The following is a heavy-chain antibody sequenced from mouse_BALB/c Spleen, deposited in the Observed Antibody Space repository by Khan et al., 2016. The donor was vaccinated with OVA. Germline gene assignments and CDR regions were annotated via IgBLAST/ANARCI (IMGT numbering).Heavy chain of an antibody. CDR3: TIAGYGSFAY. CDR1: GYTFTSYY. J-gene: IGHJ3*01. Sequence: VQLQESGAELVKPGASVKLSCKASGYTFTSYYMYWVRQRPGQGLEWIGEINPSSGGANFNEKFKSKATLTVDKSSSTAYMQLSSLTSEDSAVYYCTIAGYGSFAYWGQGTLVTVSA. CDR2: INPSSGGA. D-gene: IGHD2-2*01. V-gene: IGHV1S81*02.